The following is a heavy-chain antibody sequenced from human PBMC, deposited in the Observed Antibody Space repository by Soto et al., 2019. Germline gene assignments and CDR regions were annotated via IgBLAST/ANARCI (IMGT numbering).Heavy chain of an antibody. D-gene: IGHD1-26*01. J-gene: IGHJ6*02. V-gene: IGHV3-53*01. Sequence: PGGSLRLSCAASGFTVSSNYMSWVRQAPEKALEWVSVIYSGGSTYYADSVKGRFTISRDNSKNTLYLQMNSLRAEDTAVYYCARVWEPAVNYYYYYGMDVWGQGTTVTVSS. CDR2: IYSGGST. CDR1: GFTVSSNY. CDR3: ARVWEPAVNYYYYYGMDV.